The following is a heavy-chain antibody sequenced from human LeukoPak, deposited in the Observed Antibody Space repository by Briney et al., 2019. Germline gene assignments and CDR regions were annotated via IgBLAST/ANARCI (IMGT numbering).Heavy chain of an antibody. CDR1: GGSTSSSNW. V-gene: IGHV4-4*02. J-gene: IGHJ4*02. Sequence: SETLSLTCAVSGGSTSSSNWWSWVRQPPGKGLEWIGEIYHSGSTNYNPSLKSRVTISVDKSKNQFSLKLSSVTAADTAVYYCARDWSSVGFFDYWGQGTLVTVSS. D-gene: IGHD6-25*01. CDR3: ARDWSSVGFFDY. CDR2: IYHSGST.